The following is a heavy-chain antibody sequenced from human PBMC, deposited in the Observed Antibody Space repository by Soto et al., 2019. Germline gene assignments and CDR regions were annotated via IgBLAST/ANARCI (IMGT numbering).Heavy chain of an antibody. D-gene: IGHD6-19*01. Sequence: QVQLQESGPGLVKPSQTLSLTCTVSGGSISSGDYYWSWIRQPPGKGLEWIGYIYDSGSTYYNPSLKSRVTISVDTAKHQFSLKLSSVTAADTAVYYCARTPRSIAGAGTWGQGTLVTVSS. CDR2: IYDSGST. V-gene: IGHV4-30-4*01. J-gene: IGHJ5*02. CDR1: GGSISSGDYY. CDR3: ARTPRSIAGAGT.